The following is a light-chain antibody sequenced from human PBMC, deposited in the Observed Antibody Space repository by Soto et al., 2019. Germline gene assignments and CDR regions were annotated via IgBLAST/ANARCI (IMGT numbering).Light chain of an antibody. CDR3: QQYNTYPWT. V-gene: IGKV1-33*01. J-gene: IGKJ1*01. CDR2: DAS. Sequence: DIQMTQSPSSLSASVGDRVTITCQASQDISNYLNWYQQKPGEAPKLLIYDASNLETGVPSRFSGSGSGTEFTLTISRLQPDDFATYYCQQYNTYPWTFGPGTKVDI. CDR1: QDISNY.